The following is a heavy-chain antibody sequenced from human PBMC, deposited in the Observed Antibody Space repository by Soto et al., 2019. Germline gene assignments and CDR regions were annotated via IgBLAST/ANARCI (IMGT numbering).Heavy chain of an antibody. Sequence: TLSLTCTVSGGSISSGDYYWSWIRHPPGKGLEWIGYIYYSGSTYYNPSLKSRVTISVDTSKNQFSLKLSSVTAADTAVYYCASLMYYDFWSGYNGMDVWGQGTTVTVYS. V-gene: IGHV4-30-4*01. CDR3: ASLMYYDFWSGYNGMDV. D-gene: IGHD3-3*01. CDR2: IYYSGST. J-gene: IGHJ6*02. CDR1: GGSISSGDYY.